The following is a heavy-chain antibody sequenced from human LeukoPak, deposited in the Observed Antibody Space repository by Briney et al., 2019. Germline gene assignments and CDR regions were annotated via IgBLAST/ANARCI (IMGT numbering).Heavy chain of an antibody. V-gene: IGHV1-2*02. J-gene: IGHJ5*02. D-gene: IGHD3-3*01. Sequence: KPGASVKVSCKASGYTFTGYYMHWVRQAPGQGLEWMGWINPNSGGTNYAQKFQGRVTMTRDTSISTAYMELSRLRSDDTAVYYCAREGPFRFWSGYYINRPGDWFDPWGQGTLVTVSS. CDR3: AREGPFRFWSGYYINRPGDWFDP. CDR2: INPNSGGT. CDR1: GYTFTGYY.